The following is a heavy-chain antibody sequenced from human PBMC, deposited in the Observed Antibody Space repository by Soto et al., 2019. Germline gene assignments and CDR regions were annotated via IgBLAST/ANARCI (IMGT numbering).Heavy chain of an antibody. CDR1: GFSFSSYG. CDR3: AREGRSGYTIGDYYYFGMDV. CDR2: VWYDGSNK. V-gene: IGHV3-33*01. J-gene: IGHJ6*02. D-gene: IGHD5-18*01. Sequence: QVQLVESGGGVVQPGRSLKLSCAATGFSFSSYGIHWVRQAPGKGLEWVAVVWYDGSNKYYTDSVKGRFTISSDNSKNTLDLQMNSLRAEDTAVYYCAREGRSGYTIGDYYYFGMDVWGQGTTVTVSS.